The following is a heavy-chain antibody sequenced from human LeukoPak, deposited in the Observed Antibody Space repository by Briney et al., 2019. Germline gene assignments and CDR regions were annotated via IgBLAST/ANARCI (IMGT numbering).Heavy chain of an antibody. CDR1: GGSISSYY. CDR2: IYYSGST. Sequence: SETLSLTCTVSGGSISSYYWSWIRQPPGKGLEWIGYIYYSGSTNYNPSLKSRVTISVDTSKNQFSLKLNSVTAADTAVYYCAREIAAASGWFDPWGQGTLVTVSS. V-gene: IGHV4-59*01. D-gene: IGHD6-13*01. J-gene: IGHJ5*02. CDR3: AREIAAASGWFDP.